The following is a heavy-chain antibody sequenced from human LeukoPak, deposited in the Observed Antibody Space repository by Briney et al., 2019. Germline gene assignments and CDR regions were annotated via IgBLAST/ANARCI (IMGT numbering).Heavy chain of an antibody. CDR3: ARDDSLDY. CDR1: GFIISSYW. J-gene: IGHJ4*02. Sequence: GGSLRLSCAASGFIISSYWMSWVRQAPGKGLEWVANIKQDGSEKYYVDSVKGRFTISRDNAKNSLYLQMSSLRADDMAVYYCARDDSLDYWGQGTLVTVSS. CDR2: IKQDGSEK. V-gene: IGHV3-7*01. D-gene: IGHD3-16*01.